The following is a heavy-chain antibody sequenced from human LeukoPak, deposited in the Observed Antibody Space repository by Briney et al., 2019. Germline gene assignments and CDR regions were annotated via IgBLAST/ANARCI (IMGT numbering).Heavy chain of an antibody. Sequence: GGSLRLSCAASGFTFSSYWMHWVRQAPGKGLVWVSRINSDGSSTTYADSVKGRFTISRDNAKNTLYVQKNSLRAEDTAVYYCARVRSGSSAGNYGMDVWGQGTTVTVSS. V-gene: IGHV3-74*01. CDR1: GFTFSSYW. D-gene: IGHD1-26*01. CDR2: INSDGSST. J-gene: IGHJ6*02. CDR3: ARVRSGSSAGNYGMDV.